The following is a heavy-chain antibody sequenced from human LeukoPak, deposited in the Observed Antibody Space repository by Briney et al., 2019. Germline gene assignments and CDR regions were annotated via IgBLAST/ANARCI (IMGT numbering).Heavy chain of an antibody. D-gene: IGHD3-3*01. V-gene: IGHV4-39*01. CDR2: IYYSGST. J-gene: IGHJ4*02. Sequence: SETLSLTCTVSGGSISSSSYYWGWLRQPPGKGLEWLGSIYYSGSTYYNPSLKSRVTISVDTPKNQFSLKLSSVTAADTAVYYCARLRDFGVVNDAGEYWGQGTLDTVSS. CDR3: ARLRDFGVVNDAGEY. CDR1: GGSISSSSYY.